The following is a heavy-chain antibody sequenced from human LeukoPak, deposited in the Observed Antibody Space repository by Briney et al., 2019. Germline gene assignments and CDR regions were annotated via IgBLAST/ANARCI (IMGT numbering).Heavy chain of an antibody. J-gene: IGHJ3*02. D-gene: IGHD1-26*01. CDR2: IRSKAYGGTT. Sequence: GRSLRLSCTASGFTFGDYAMSWVRQAPGKGLEWVGFIRSKAYGGTTEYAASVKGRFTISRDNAKNSLYLQMNSLRAEDTALYYCAKDGGGSYGGVQGAFDIWGQGTMVTVSS. V-gene: IGHV3-49*04. CDR1: GFTFGDYA. CDR3: AKDGGGSYGGVQGAFDI.